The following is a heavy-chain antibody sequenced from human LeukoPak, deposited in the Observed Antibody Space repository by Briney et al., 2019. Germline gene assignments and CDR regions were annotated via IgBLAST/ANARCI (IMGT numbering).Heavy chain of an antibody. D-gene: IGHD3-10*01. CDR1: GYTFTSYG. J-gene: IGHJ4*02. Sequence: ASVKVSCKASGYTFTSYGISWVRQAPGQGLEWMGWISAYNGNTNYAQKLQGRVTMTTDTSTSTAYMELRSLRAEDTALYYCAKDRGRFGELLGFDYWGQGTLVTVSS. CDR3: AKDRGRFGELLGFDY. V-gene: IGHV1-18*01. CDR2: ISAYNGNT.